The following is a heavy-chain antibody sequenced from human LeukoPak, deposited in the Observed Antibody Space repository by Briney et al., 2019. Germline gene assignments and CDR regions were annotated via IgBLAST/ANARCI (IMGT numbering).Heavy chain of an antibody. D-gene: IGHD5-18*01. CDR2: VHPSGGST. CDR3: ARANLDAAMVYWHFDV. J-gene: IGHJ2*01. CDR1: GYTFTSYY. Sequence: ASVTLSCKASGYTFTSYYMHWVRQAPGQGLEWMGVVHPSGGSTTYAQKFQGRVTMTSDTSTSTFHVDLGSLTSDDTAVYYCARANLDAAMVYWHFDVWGSGTLVTVSS. V-gene: IGHV1-46*01.